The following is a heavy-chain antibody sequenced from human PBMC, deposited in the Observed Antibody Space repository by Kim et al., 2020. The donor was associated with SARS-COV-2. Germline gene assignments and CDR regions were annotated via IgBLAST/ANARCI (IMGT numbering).Heavy chain of an antibody. CDR3: ARGGGLTDTGYSSSWYVDP. D-gene: IGHD6-13*01. J-gene: IGHJ5*02. CDR2: IYHSGST. V-gene: IGHV4-4*02. CDR1: GGSISSSNW. Sequence: SETLSLTCAVSGGSISSSNWWSWVRQPPGKGLEWIGEIYHSGSTNYNPSLKSRVTISVDKSKNQFSLKLSSVTAADTAVYYCARGGGLTDTGYSSSWYVDPWGPGTLVTVSS.